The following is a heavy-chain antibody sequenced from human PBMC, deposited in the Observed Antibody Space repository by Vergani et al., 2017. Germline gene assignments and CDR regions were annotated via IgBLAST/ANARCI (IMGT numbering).Heavy chain of an antibody. Sequence: EVQLLESGGGLVQPGGSLRLSCAASGFPFSSYAMSWVRPGPGKGLEWASAVSVSGGTTYYADSVKGRFTISRDNSKNTLYLQMNSLRAEDTAVYYCATTPRSLGIKDYWGQGTLVTVSS. J-gene: IGHJ4*02. V-gene: IGHV3-23*01. D-gene: IGHD7-27*01. CDR3: ATTPRSLGIKDY. CDR1: GFPFSSYA. CDR2: VSVSGGTT.